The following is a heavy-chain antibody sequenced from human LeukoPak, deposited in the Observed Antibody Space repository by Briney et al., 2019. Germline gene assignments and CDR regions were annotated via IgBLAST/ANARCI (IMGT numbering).Heavy chain of an antibody. J-gene: IGHJ5*02. D-gene: IGHD4-17*01. CDR1: GFTFSSYS. CDR3: ASGGTTVTTFFGDWFDP. Sequence: GGSLRLSCAASGFTFSSYSMNWVRQAPGKGLEWVSSISSSSSYIYYADSVKGRFTISRDNAKNTLYLQMNSLRAEDTAVYYCASGGTTVTTFFGDWFDPWGQGTLVTVSS. CDR2: ISSSSSYI. V-gene: IGHV3-21*01.